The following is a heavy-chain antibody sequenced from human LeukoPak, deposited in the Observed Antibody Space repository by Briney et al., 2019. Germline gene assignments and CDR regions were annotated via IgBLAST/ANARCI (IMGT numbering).Heavy chain of an antibody. CDR2: IYSGEST. J-gene: IGHJ2*01. Sequence: GGSLRLSCATSGFTDSTNYMSWVRQAPGKGLEWIAIIYSGESTYYADSVEGRFIASRDTSKNILYLQMNSLRVDDTAVYSCARVGDHYHWYFDLWGRGSLVTVSS. D-gene: IGHD3-10*01. V-gene: IGHV3-53*01. CDR1: GFTDSTNY. CDR3: ARVGDHYHWYFDL.